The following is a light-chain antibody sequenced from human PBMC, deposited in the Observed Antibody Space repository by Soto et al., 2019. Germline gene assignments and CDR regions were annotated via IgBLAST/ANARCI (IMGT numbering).Light chain of an antibody. Sequence: VLTQSPATLSLSPGERVTLSCTASQSISYSLAWYQHKRGQAPRLLIYDVSNRAAGIPARFSGSGSGTDFTLTISSLQPEDFAIYYCQQFSNYPHVFGQGTRLEIK. J-gene: IGKJ5*01. CDR3: QQFSNYPHV. CDR2: DVS. V-gene: IGKV3-11*01. CDR1: QSISYS.